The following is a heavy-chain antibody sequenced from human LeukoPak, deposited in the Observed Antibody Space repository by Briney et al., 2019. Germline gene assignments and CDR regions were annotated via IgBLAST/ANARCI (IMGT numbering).Heavy chain of an antibody. D-gene: IGHD1-26*01. Sequence: PSETLSLTCTVSGGSISSYYWSWIRQPPGKGLEWIGYIYYSGSTNYNPSLKSRVTISVDTSKNQFSLKLSSVTAADTAVYYCAGRIVGAFGYWGQGTLVTVSS. CDR3: AGRIVGAFGY. CDR1: GGSISSYY. CDR2: IYYSGST. J-gene: IGHJ4*02. V-gene: IGHV4-59*08.